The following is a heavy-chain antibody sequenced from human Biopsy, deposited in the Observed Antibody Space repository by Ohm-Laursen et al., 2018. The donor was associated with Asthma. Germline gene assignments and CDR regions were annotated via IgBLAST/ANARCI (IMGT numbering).Heavy chain of an antibody. D-gene: IGHD3-22*01. Sequence: SLRLSCTASGFVFSQCGMHWVRQGPGKGLEWVALVSSDGHNKYYEDSVKGRFTISRDNSRNRLYLQINSLTVEDSAVYFCARQSGQEYGDSIPFDTWGQGTKVAVSS. J-gene: IGHJ3*02. CDR1: GFVFSQCG. CDR2: VSSDGHNK. V-gene: IGHV3-30*03. CDR3: ARQSGQEYGDSIPFDT.